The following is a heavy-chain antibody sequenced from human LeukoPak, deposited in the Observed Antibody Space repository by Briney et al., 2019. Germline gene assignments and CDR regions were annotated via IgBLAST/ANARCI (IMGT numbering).Heavy chain of an antibody. V-gene: IGHV4-59*01. D-gene: IGHD5-18*01. J-gene: IGHJ5*02. CDR3: ARVGGYSYGYNWFDP. CDR1: GGSISSYY. Sequence: PSETLSLTCTVSGGSISSYYWSWIRQPPGKGLEWSGYIYYSGSTNYNPSLKSRVTTSVDTSKNQFSLKLSSVTAADTAVYYCARVGGYSYGYNWFDPWGQGTLVTVSS. CDR2: IYYSGST.